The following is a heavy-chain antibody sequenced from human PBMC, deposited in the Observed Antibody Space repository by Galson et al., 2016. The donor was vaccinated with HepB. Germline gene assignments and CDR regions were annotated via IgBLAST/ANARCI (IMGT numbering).Heavy chain of an antibody. CDR3: AKAMSVSYYYDSSGYSFDY. J-gene: IGHJ4*02. V-gene: IGHV3-23*01. CDR1: GFTFSSYA. Sequence: SLRLSCAASGFTFSSYAMSWVRQAPGKGLEWVSAISGDGGSTYYADSVKGRFTISRDNSKNTLYLQMNSLRAEDTGVYYCAKAMSVSYYYDSSGYSFDYWGQGTLVTVSS. CDR2: ISGDGGST. D-gene: IGHD3-22*01.